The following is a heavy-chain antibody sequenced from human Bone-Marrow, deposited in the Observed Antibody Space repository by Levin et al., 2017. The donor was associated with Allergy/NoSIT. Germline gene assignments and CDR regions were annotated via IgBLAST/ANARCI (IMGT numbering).Heavy chain of an antibody. J-gene: IGHJ4*02. CDR1: GGTFSSYA. V-gene: IGHV1-69*06. Sequence: SVKVSCKASGGTFSSYAISWVRQAPGQGLEWMGGIIPIFGTANYAQKFQGRVTITADKSTSTAYMELSSLRSEDTAVYYCARDLRNYYDSSGYYLDYWGQGTLVTVSS. CDR3: ARDLRNYYDSSGYYLDY. D-gene: IGHD3-22*01. CDR2: IIPIFGTA.